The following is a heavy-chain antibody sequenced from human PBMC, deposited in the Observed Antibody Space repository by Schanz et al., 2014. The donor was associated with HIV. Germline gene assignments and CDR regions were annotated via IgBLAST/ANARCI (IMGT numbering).Heavy chain of an antibody. J-gene: IGHJ2*01. Sequence: QVQLVQSGAEVKKPGSSVMVSCKTSGGPFTNYAISWVRQAPGQGLQWMGGIIPFFGTANYAQTLQGRLTITADDSTGTAYMDLTSLRYEDTALYYCAASMYNGSYGTHYYFDLWGRGTLVTVSS. CDR2: IIPFFGTA. D-gene: IGHD1-26*01. CDR3: AASMYNGSYGTHYYFDL. V-gene: IGHV1-69*12. CDR1: GGPFTNYA.